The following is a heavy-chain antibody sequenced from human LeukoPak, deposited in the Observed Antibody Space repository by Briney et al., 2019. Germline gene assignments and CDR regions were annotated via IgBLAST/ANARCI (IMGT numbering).Heavy chain of an antibody. D-gene: IGHD6-6*01. Sequence: GGSLRLSCAASGFTFSSHAMSWVRQAPGKGLEWVSAISGSGGSTYYADSVKGRFTISRDNSKNTLYLQMNSLRAEDTAVYYCAKDRIAARPGPYYFDYWGQGTLVTVSS. CDR1: GFTFSSHA. V-gene: IGHV3-23*01. CDR2: ISGSGGST. J-gene: IGHJ4*02. CDR3: AKDRIAARPGPYYFDY.